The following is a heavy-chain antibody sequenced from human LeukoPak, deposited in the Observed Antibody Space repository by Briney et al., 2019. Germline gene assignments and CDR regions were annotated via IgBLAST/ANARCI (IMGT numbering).Heavy chain of an antibody. D-gene: IGHD2-21*02. Sequence: ASVKVSCKASGYTFTGYYMHWVRQAPGQGLEWMGRINPNSGGTNYAQKFQGRVTMTRDTSTSTVYMELSSLRSEDTAVYYCARDGADIVVVTAILDYWGQGTLVTVSS. V-gene: IGHV1-2*06. CDR2: INPNSGGT. J-gene: IGHJ4*02. CDR1: GYTFTGYY. CDR3: ARDGADIVVVTAILDY.